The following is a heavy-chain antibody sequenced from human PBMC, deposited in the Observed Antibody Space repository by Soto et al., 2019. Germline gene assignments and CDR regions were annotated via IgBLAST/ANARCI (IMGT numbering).Heavy chain of an antibody. Sequence: EVQLVESGGGLMQPGGSLRLSCAASGFSVSNSYMSWVQQAPGKGLEWLSVIYSAGKTFYADSVKGRFTVSRDSSSNTLYLQMNSLRAEDTAVYYCATEGIPAAAFDSWGQGTLVTVSS. CDR2: IYSAGKT. J-gene: IGHJ4*02. D-gene: IGHD2-2*01. V-gene: IGHV3-53*01. CDR1: GFSVSNSY. CDR3: ATEGIPAAAFDS.